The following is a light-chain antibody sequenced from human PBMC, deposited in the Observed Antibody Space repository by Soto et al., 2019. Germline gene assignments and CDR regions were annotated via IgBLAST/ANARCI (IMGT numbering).Light chain of an antibody. Sequence: DIQMTQSPSTLSASVGDRVTITCRASQSISSWLAWYQQRPRKAPKLLIYGASSLESGVPSRFSGSGSGTEFPLTISSLQPDDFATYYCQQYATSSHKFGQGTKLAIK. CDR2: GAS. J-gene: IGKJ2*01. CDR3: QQYATSSHK. CDR1: QSISSW. V-gene: IGKV1-5*01.